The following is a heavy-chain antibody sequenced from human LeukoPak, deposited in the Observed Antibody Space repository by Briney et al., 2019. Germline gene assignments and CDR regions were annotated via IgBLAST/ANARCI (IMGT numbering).Heavy chain of an antibody. D-gene: IGHD1-26*01. CDR2: IYTSGST. CDR3: ARIPYRYSGSHAPWYFDL. V-gene: IGHV4-4*09. Sequence: SETLSLTCTVSGGSISSYYWSWIRQPPGKGLEWIGYIYTSGSTNYNPSLTSRVTISVDTSKNQFSLKLSSVTAADTAVYYCARIPYRYSGSHAPWYFDLWGRGTLVTVSS. CDR1: GGSISSYY. J-gene: IGHJ2*01.